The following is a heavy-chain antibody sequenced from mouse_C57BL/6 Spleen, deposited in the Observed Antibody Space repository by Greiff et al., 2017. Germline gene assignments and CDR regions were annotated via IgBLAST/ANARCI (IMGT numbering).Heavy chain of an antibody. Sequence: VQLQQSGAELVRPGASVKLSCTASGFNIKDYNMHWVKQRTEQGLEWIGRIDPEDGDTEYAPKFQGKATMTADTSSNTAYLQLSSLTSVDTAVYYWTTLPCGNDEAYWGQGTLVTVSA. CDR3: TTLPCGNDEAY. CDR2: IDPEDGDT. D-gene: IGHD2-2*01. J-gene: IGHJ3*01. V-gene: IGHV14-1*01. CDR1: GFNIKDYN.